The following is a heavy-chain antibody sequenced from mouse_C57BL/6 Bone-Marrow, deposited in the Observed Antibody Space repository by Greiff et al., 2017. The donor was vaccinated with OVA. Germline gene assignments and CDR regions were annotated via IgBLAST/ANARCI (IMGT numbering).Heavy chain of an antibody. Sequence: QVQLQQPGAELVKPGASVKMSCKASGYTFTSYWITWVKQRTGQGLEWIGEIYPRSGNTYYNEKFKGKATLTADKSSSTAYMELRSLTSEDSAVYFCARCGNYFAYWGQGTLVTVSA. CDR3: ARCGNYFAY. CDR1: GYTFTSYW. D-gene: IGHD2-1*01. J-gene: IGHJ3*01. CDR2: IYPRSGNT. V-gene: IGHV1-81*01.